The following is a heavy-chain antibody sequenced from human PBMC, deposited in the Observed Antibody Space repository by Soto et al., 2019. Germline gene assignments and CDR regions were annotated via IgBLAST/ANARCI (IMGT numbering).Heavy chain of an antibody. J-gene: IGHJ6*02. CDR2: IYYSGST. CDR3: AGRPYYYYGMDV. Sequence: LSLTCTVSGGSISSGDYYWSWIRQPPGKGLEWIGYIYYSGSTYYNPSLKSRVTISVDTSKNQFSLKLSSVTAADTAVYYCAGRPYYYYGMDVWGQGTTVTVSS. CDR1: GGSISSGDYY. V-gene: IGHV4-30-4*01.